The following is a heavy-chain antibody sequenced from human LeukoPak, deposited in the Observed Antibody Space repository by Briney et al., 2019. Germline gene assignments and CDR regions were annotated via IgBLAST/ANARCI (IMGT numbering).Heavy chain of an antibody. CDR1: GYTFTGYY. Sequence: ASVKVSCKASGYTFTGYYIHWVRQPPGQGLEWMGWINPNSGGTNYAQKFQGRVTMTRDTSISTAYMELSRLRSDDTAVYYCARSADAFYFDCWGQGTLVTVSS. CDR3: ARSADAFYFDC. V-gene: IGHV1-2*02. J-gene: IGHJ4*02. CDR2: INPNSGGT.